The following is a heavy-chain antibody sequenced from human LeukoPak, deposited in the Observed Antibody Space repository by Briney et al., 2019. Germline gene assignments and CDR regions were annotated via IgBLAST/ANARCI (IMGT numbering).Heavy chain of an antibody. CDR2: IYSSGST. CDR1: GDSINDYY. CDR3: ARDGGVGATWETLDY. Sequence: SETLSLTCTVSGDSINDYYWSWIRQPAGKGLEWIGRIYSSGSTHYNPSLKSRVTMSVDTSKNQFSLKLTSVTAADTAMYYCARDGGVGATWETLDYWGQGTLVTVSS. J-gene: IGHJ4*02. V-gene: IGHV4-4*07. D-gene: IGHD1-26*01.